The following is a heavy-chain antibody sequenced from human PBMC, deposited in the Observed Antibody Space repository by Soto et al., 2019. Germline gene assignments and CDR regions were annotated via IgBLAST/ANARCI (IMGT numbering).Heavy chain of an antibody. CDR3: ASSPDYYYYGMDV. J-gene: IGHJ6*02. V-gene: IGHV3-30-3*01. CDR1: GFTFSSYA. Sequence: LRLSCAASGFTFSSYAMHWVRQAPGKGLEWVAVISYDGSNKYYADSVKGRFTISRDNSKNTLYLQMNSLRAEDTAVYYCASSPDYYYYGMDVWAKGPRSPSP. CDR2: ISYDGSNK.